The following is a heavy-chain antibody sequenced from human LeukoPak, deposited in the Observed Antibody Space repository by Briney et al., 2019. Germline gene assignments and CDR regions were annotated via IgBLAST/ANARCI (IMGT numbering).Heavy chain of an antibody. V-gene: IGHV4-31*03. J-gene: IGHJ2*01. D-gene: IGHD3-10*01. Sequence: SETLSLTCTVSGGSISSGGYYWSWIRQHPGKGLEWIGYIYYSGSTYYNPSLKSRVTISVDTSKNQFSLKLSSVTAADTAVYYCATQYGSVYWYFDLWGRGTLVTVSS. CDR1: GGSISSGGYY. CDR3: ATQYGSVYWYFDL. CDR2: IYYSGST.